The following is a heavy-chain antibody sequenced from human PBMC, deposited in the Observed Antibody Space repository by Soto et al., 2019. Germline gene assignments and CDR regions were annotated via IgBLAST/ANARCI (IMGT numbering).Heavy chain of an antibody. V-gene: IGHV1-69*01. CDR2: IIPIFGTT. CDR3: ATGLRTGNYGMDG. D-gene: IGHD3-10*01. CDR1: GGTFSNDA. Sequence: QEQLVQAGAEVKKPGSSVRISCRASGGTFSNDAVSWVRPAPGQGLQWMGGIIPIFGTTHYAQKFQGRVTSTADESTATAYMELRSVTSEDTAVYYCATGLRTGNYGMDGWGQGTAVTVSS. J-gene: IGHJ6*02.